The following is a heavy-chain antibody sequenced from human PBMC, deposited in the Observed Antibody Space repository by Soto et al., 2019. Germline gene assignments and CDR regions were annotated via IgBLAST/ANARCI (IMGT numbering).Heavy chain of an antibody. Sequence: LGESLKISCQGSVYNFKNYWILWVRQMPGKGLEWMGIIYPGDSDTRYNPSFEGQVTMSADTSINTVYLHWRSLKASDTAMYFCSRRFIHAGYTYGASDSWGQGTMVTVSS. V-gene: IGHV5-51*01. CDR1: VYNFKNYW. J-gene: IGHJ4*02. D-gene: IGHD5-18*01. CDR2: IYPGDSDT. CDR3: SRRFIHAGYTYGASDS.